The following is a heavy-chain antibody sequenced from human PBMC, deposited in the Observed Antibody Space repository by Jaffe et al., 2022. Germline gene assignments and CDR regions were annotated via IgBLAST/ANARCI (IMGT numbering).Heavy chain of an antibody. V-gene: IGHV4-4*02. Sequence: QVQLQESGPGLVKPSGTLSLTCAVSGGSISSSNWWTWVRQPPGKGLEWIGEIYHSGSTNYNPSLTSRVTISIDNSKNQFSLKLTSVTAADTAVYYCARWTVITGFDYWGQGTLVTVSS. D-gene: IGHD4-17*01. CDR2: IYHSGST. CDR1: GGSISSSNW. CDR3: ARWTVITGFDY. J-gene: IGHJ4*02.